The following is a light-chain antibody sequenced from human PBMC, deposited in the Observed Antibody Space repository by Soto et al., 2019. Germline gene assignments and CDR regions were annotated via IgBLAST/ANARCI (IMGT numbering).Light chain of an antibody. Sequence: QSVLTQPPSVSEAPRQRVTISCSGSSSNIGNNAVHWYQQLPGKAPKLLIYYDDLLPSGVSDRFSGSKSGTSASLAISGLQSEDEADYYCAAWDDSLNGPVFGGGTKLPVL. CDR2: YDD. J-gene: IGLJ3*02. V-gene: IGLV1-36*01. CDR3: AAWDDSLNGPV. CDR1: SSNIGNNA.